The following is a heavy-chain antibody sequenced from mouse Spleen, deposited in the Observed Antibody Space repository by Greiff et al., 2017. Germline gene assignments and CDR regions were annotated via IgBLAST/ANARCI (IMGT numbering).Heavy chain of an antibody. CDR2: INPSNGGT. D-gene: IGHD1-1*01. V-gene: IGHV1S81*02. CDR1: GYTFTSYY. CDR3: TRAVYGYMDD. Sequence: QVQLQQSGAELVKPGASVKLSCKASGYTFTSYYMYWVKQRPGQGLEWIGEINPSNGGTNFNEKFKSKATLTVDKSSSTAYMQLSSLTSEDSAVYNCTRAVYGYMDDWGQGTTLTVSS. J-gene: IGHJ2*01.